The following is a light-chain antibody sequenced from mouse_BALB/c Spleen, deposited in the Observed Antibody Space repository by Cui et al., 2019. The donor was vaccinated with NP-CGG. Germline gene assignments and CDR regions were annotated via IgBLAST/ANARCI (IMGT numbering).Light chain of an antibody. CDR2: GTN. J-gene: IGLJ1*01. CDR1: TGAVTTINY. V-gene: IGLV1*01. CDR3: ALWYSNHWV. Sequence: QAVVTQESALTTSPGETVTLTCRSSTGAVTTINYANWVQEKQDHLFSGLIGGTNNRAPGVPARFSGSLIGDKAALTITGAQTEDETIYFCALWYSNHWVFGGGTKLTVL.